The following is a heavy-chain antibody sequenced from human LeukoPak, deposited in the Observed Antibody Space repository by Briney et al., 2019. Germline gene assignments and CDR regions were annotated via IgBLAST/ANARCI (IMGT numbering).Heavy chain of an antibody. CDR3: ARGKLLNEWYYDFWSGPPENHAFDI. CDR1: GGTFSSYA. V-gene: IGHV1-69*04. J-gene: IGHJ3*02. Sequence: GASVKVSCKASGGTFSSYAISWVRQAPGQGLEWMGRIIPILGIANYAQKFQGRVTITRNTSISTAYMELSSLRSEDTAVYYCARGKLLNEWYYDFWSGPPENHAFDIWGQGTMVTVSS. CDR2: IIPILGIA. D-gene: IGHD3-3*01.